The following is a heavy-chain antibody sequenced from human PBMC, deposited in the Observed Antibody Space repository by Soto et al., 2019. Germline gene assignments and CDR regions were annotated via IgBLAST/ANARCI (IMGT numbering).Heavy chain of an antibody. J-gene: IGHJ4*02. CDR2: VYWDDDK. V-gene: IGHV2-5*02. CDR1: GFSLNSRGVG. D-gene: IGHD3-9*01. Sequence: QITLRESGPALVKPTQTLTLTCTFSGFSLNSRGVGVGWVRQPPGKALEWLAIVYWDDDKRYRPSLRSMLSIRQDTPKNQVVLTLTNTAPVDTATYYCVHRGPVDETGMGFDFWGQGSLVTVSS. CDR3: VHRGPVDETGMGFDF.